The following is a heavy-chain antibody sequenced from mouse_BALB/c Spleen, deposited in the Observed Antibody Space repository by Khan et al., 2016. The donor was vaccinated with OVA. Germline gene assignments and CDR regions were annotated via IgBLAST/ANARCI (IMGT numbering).Heavy chain of an antibody. CDR1: GYSITSDYA. Sequence: EVQLQESGPGLVKPSQSLSLTCTVTGYSITSDYAWNWIRQFPGNKLEWMGYISYSGSTSYNPSLKSRISITRDTSKNQFFLQLNSVTTEDTATXYCARSRGSSFDYWGQGTTLTVSS. CDR2: ISYSGST. CDR3: ARSRGSSFDY. J-gene: IGHJ2*01. V-gene: IGHV3-2*02. D-gene: IGHD1-1*01.